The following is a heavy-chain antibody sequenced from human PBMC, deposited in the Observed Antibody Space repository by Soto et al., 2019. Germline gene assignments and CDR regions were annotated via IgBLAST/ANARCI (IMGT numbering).Heavy chain of an antibody. CDR1: GGSVIGHY. D-gene: IGHD3-3*01. CDR2: INHSGST. J-gene: IGHJ4*01. Sequence: SETLSLTGAVYGGSVIGHYWSWIRQPPGKGLEWIGDINHSGSTNYNPSLKRRLTIPVDTSRNQFSLRLNSVTAADTAVYYCARGLPLSGNFWNGYYFFDYWGHGTLVTVSS. CDR3: ARGLPLSGNFWNGYYFFDY. V-gene: IGHV4-34*01.